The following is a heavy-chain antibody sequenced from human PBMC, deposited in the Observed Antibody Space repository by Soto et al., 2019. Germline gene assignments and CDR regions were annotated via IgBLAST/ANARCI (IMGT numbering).Heavy chain of an antibody. CDR3: STRGSS. CDR1: GFTFSNAW. V-gene: IGHV3-15*07. CDR2: IKSKADGGTS. J-gene: IGHJ4*02. D-gene: IGHD6-13*01. Sequence: EVQLVESGGGLAKPGGSLRLSCVVSGFTFSNAWMSWVRQAPGKGLEWVGRIKSKADGGTSDYAAPVKGRFTISRDDSKYTLYLQMNSLKTEDTAIYYCSTRGSSWGQGTLVTVSS.